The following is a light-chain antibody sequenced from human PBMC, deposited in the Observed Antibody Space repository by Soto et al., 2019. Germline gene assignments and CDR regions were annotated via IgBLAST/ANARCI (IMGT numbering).Light chain of an antibody. CDR3: QQRDNWPPT. J-gene: IGKJ3*01. Sequence: EVLLTQSPATLSLSPGQRATLSCRASQSVNRYLTWYQHKPGQAPRLLISDASNRGTGIPTRFSGSGSGTDFTLTISSLEPEDFAVYYCQQRDNWPPTLGPGTTVEI. V-gene: IGKV3-11*01. CDR1: QSVNRY. CDR2: DAS.